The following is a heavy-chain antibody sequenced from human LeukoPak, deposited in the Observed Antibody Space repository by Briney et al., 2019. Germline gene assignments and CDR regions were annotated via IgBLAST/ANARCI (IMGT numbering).Heavy chain of an antibody. CDR3: ARGTYITVSSGYFSDY. V-gene: IGHV4-34*01. J-gene: IGHJ4*02. CDR2: INHSGST. Sequence: PSETLSLTCAVYGGSFSGYYWSWIRQPPGKGLEWIGEINHSGSTNYNPSLKSRVTISVDTSKNQFSLKLSSVTAADTAVYYCARGTYITVSSGYFSDYWGQGTLVTVSS. CDR1: GGSFSGYY. D-gene: IGHD3-22*01.